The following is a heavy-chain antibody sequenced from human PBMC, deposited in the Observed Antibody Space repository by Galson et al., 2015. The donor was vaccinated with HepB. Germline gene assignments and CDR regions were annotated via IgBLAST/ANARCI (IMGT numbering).Heavy chain of an antibody. CDR3: AREGSAYYYYYYGMDV. D-gene: IGHD1-26*01. V-gene: IGHV3-21*01. CDR1: GFTFSSYS. Sequence: SLRLSCAASGFTFSSYSMNWVRQAPGKGLEWVSSISSSSSYIYYADSVKGRFTISRDNAKNSLYLQMNSLRAEDTAVYYCAREGSAYYYYYYGMDVWGQGTTVTVSS. CDR2: ISSSSSYI. J-gene: IGHJ6*02.